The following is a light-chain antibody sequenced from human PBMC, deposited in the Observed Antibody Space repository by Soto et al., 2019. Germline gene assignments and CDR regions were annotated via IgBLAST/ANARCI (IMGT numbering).Light chain of an antibody. J-gene: IGKJ1*01. Sequence: DIQMAQSPSTLSASGGDRVTITCRASQSISSWLAWYQQKPGKAPKLLIYKASSLESGVPSRFSGSGSGTEFTLPNSSRQPDDLATYYYQQYDSYSWTFGQGTKVEIK. V-gene: IGKV1-5*03. CDR1: QSISSW. CDR3: QQYDSYSWT. CDR2: KAS.